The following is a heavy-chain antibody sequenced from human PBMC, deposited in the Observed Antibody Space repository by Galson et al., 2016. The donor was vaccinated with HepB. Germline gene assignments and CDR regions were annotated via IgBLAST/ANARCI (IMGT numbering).Heavy chain of an antibody. V-gene: IGHV4-38-2*02. CDR1: GYSIGSGYY. D-gene: IGHD3/OR15-3a*01. J-gene: IGHJ4*02. CDR2: INHGGST. Sequence: SETLSLTCSVSGYSIGSGYYWGWVRQPPGKGLGWIGSINHGGSTYYNPSFKSRVTMSLDSPRNEFSLKVISVTAADTAVYYCARDRTYFRAGYTDYWGRGTLVIVSS. CDR3: ARDRTYFRAGYTDY.